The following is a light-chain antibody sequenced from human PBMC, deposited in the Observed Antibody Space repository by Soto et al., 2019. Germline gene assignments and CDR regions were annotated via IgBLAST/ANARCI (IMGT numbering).Light chain of an antibody. Sequence: EIVLTQSPATLSLSPGERATLSCRASQSVSSYLTWYQQKPGQAPRLLIFDASKRATGIPARFSGSGSGADFTLTISGLEPEDFAVYFCQQRSNWPVTFGRGTKVEIK. V-gene: IGKV3-11*01. CDR2: DAS. CDR1: QSVSSY. CDR3: QQRSNWPVT. J-gene: IGKJ4*01.